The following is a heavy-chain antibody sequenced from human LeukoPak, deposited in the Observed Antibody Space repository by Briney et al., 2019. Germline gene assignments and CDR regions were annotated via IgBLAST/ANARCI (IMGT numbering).Heavy chain of an antibody. V-gene: IGHV3-21*01. D-gene: IGHD3-10*01. J-gene: IGHJ4*02. CDR2: ISSSSSYI. Sequence: GGSLRLSCAASGFTFSSYEMNWVRQALGKGLEWVSSISSSSSYIYYADSVKGRFTISRDNAKNSLYLQMNSLRAEDTAVYYCARDQNGGPEVMVRGVNFDYWGQGTLVTVSS. CDR3: ARDQNGGPEVMVRGVNFDY. CDR1: GFTFSSYE.